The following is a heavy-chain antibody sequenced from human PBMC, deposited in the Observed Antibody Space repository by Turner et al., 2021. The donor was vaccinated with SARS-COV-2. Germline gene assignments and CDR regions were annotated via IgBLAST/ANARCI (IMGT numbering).Heavy chain of an antibody. CDR3: TKDRQHEYIDYEACFDV. CDR2: ISGSGGRI. CDR1: GFAYSHYA. V-gene: IGHV3-23*01. J-gene: IGHJ4*02. Sequence: EVHLLASGGGLVRPGGSLRLSRAASGFAYSHYAMSWVRQAPGKGREWVSAISGSGGRINYADSVRGRFTISRENFKNTLYLQMNSLTVDDTAVYYCTKDRQHEYIDYEACFDVWGQGTLVTAS. D-gene: IGHD3-16*01.